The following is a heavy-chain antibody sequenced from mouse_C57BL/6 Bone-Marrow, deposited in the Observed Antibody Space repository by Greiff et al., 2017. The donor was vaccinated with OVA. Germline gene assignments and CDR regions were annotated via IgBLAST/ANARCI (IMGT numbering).Heavy chain of an antibody. CDR3: ARKEDDYEKWLY. J-gene: IGHJ2*01. CDR1: GYTFTDYY. CDR2: INPYNGGT. Sequence: EVQLQQSGPVLVKPGASVKMSCKASGYTFTDYYMNWVKQSHGKSLEWIGVINPYNGGTSYNQKFKGKATLTVDKSSSTAYMELNSLTSEDSAVYYCARKEDDYEKWLYWGQGTTLTVSS. D-gene: IGHD2-4*01. V-gene: IGHV1-19*01.